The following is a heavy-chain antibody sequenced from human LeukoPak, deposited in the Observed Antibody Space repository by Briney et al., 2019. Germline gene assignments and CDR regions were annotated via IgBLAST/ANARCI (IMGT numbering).Heavy chain of an antibody. CDR3: AKRRTTVITMDYFDY. V-gene: IGHV3-23*01. Sequence: GGSLRLSCAASGLTFSNYAMSWVRQAPGKGLEWVSGISGGTGTPFYADSVKGRFTISRDNSKNTLYLQMSSLRGEDTAVYFCAKRRTTVITMDYFDYWGQGTLVTVSS. CDR1: GLTFSNYA. CDR2: ISGGTGTP. D-gene: IGHD4-17*01. J-gene: IGHJ4*02.